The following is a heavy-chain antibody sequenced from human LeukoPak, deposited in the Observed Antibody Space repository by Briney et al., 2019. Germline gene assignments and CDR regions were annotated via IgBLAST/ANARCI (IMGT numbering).Heavy chain of an antibody. CDR3: SKASYYVLPCFDS. V-gene: IGHV3-23*01. CDR1: GFTFNNYD. CDR2: INDSGGNT. D-gene: IGHD3-10*02. J-gene: IGHJ4*02. Sequence: GGSLRLSCAASGFTFNNYDIHWVRQAPGKGLEWVAGINDSGGNTYYADSVKGRFTISRDNSKNTLYLQMNSLRAEDTAVYYCSKASYYVLPCFDSWGQGTLVTVSS.